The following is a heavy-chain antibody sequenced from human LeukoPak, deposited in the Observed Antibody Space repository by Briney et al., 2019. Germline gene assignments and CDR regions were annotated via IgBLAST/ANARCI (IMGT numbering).Heavy chain of an antibody. D-gene: IGHD2-15*01. V-gene: IGHV7-4-1*02. CDR3: ARAEDIGVVVGATPEYWFDP. Sequence: ASVKVSCKASGYTFTSYAINWVRQAPGQGLVWMGWLNTNTGNPTYAQGFTGRFDFSFDTSVSTAYLQISSLKAEDTAVYYCARAEDIGVVVGATPEYWFDPWGQGTLVTVSS. CDR2: LNTNTGNP. J-gene: IGHJ5*02. CDR1: GYTFTSYA.